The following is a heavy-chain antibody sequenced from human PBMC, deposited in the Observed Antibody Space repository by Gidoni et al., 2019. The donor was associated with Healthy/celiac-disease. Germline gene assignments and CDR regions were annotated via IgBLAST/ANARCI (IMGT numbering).Heavy chain of an antibody. D-gene: IGHD6-13*01. CDR1: GFTFMNAW. Sequence: EVQLVESGGGLVKPGRSLRVSCAACGFTFMNAWMRWVRQAPGKGLEWVGRVKSKTDGGTTDYAAPVKGRFTISRDDSKNTLYLQMNSLKTEDTAVYYCTTDRPSYSSSWYPAWFDPWGQGTLVTVSS. CDR2: VKSKTDGGTT. J-gene: IGHJ5*02. V-gene: IGHV3-15*01. CDR3: TTDRPSYSSSWYPAWFDP.